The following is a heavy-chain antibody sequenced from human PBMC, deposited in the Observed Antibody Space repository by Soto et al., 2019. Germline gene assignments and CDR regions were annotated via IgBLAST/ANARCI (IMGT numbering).Heavy chain of an antibody. CDR2: ISGGGGRS. Sequence: EVQLLDSGGGLVQPGGSLRLSCAASGFTFSNYAMTWVRQGPGKGLEWVSGISGGGGRSYYADSVKGRFTISRENSMSTLYLQMNSLRAEDTAVYYCAKAYFVWSSEQPYYFDYWGQGTLVSVSS. J-gene: IGHJ4*02. D-gene: IGHD3-16*01. CDR3: AKAYFVWSSEQPYYFDY. V-gene: IGHV3-23*01. CDR1: GFTFSNYA.